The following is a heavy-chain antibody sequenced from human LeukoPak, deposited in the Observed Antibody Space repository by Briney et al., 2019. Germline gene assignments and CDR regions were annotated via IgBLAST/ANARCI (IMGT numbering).Heavy chain of an antibody. CDR2: ISSSGSTI. V-gene: IGHV3-48*03. CDR3: AKDQYYYDSSGYYFDY. D-gene: IGHD3-22*01. Sequence: GGSLRLSCAASGFTFSSYEMNWVRQAPGKGLEWVSYISSSGSTIYYADSVKGRFTISRDNAKNSLYLQMNSLRAEDTAVYYCAKDQYYYDSSGYYFDYWGQGTLVTVSS. J-gene: IGHJ4*02. CDR1: GFTFSSYE.